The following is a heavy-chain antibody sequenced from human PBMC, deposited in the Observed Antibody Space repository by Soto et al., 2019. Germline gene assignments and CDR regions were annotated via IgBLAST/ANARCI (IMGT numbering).Heavy chain of an antibody. V-gene: IGHV3-30*18. D-gene: IGHD6-19*01. CDR3: AKTLEQWLPEH. Sequence: QVQLVESGGGVVQPGRSLRLSCAASGFTFSIHGMHWVRQAPGKGLEWVALISNDGSIKYYGDSVKGRFTISRDNSNNTLYLQMNSLRAEDTAVYYGAKTLEQWLPEHWGQGTLVTVSS. CDR1: GFTFSIHG. CDR2: ISNDGSIK. J-gene: IGHJ1*01.